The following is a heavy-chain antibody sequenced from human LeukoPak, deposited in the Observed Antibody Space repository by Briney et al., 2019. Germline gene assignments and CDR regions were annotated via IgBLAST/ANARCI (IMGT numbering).Heavy chain of an antibody. CDR1: GFTFSSYG. D-gene: IGHD3-10*01. Sequence: GGTLRLSCAASGFTFSSYGMSWVRQAPGKGLEWVSAISGSGGSTYYADSVKGRFTISRDNSKNTLYLQMNSLRAEDTAVYYCAKDQDLIQIWFGELLTFDYWGQGTLVTVSS. V-gene: IGHV3-23*01. J-gene: IGHJ4*02. CDR3: AKDQDLIQIWFGELLTFDY. CDR2: ISGSGGST.